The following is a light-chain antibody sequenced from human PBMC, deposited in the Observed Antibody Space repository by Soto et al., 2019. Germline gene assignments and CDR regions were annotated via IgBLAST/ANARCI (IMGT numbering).Light chain of an antibody. CDR3: QQDGSSPLT. CDR2: GAS. V-gene: IGKV3-20*01. CDR1: PSVTNF. Sequence: EIVRTQSPATLSVSPGERATLSCRASPSVTNFLAWYQQKPGQAPRLLIYGASSRATGIPDRFSGSGSGTDFTLTISRLEPEDFAVYYCQQDGSSPLTFGGGTKVDI. J-gene: IGKJ4*01.